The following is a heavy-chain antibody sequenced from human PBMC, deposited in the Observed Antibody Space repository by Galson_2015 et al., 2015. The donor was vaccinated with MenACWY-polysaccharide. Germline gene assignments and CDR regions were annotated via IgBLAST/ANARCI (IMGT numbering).Heavy chain of an antibody. CDR3: ARDQVGATFTPGFDP. CDR2: ISSSSSYI. Sequence: SLRLSCAASGFTFSSYRMNWVRQAPGKGLEWVSSISSSSSYIYYADSVKGRFTISRDNAKNSLYLQMNSLRAEDTAVYYCARDQVGATFTPGFDPWGQGTLVTVSS. CDR1: GFTFSSYR. D-gene: IGHD1-26*01. V-gene: IGHV3-21*01. J-gene: IGHJ5*02.